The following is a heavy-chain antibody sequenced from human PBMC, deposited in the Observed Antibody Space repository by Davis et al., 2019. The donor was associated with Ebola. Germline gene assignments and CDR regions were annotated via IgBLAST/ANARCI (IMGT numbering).Heavy chain of an antibody. D-gene: IGHD3-22*01. CDR1: GFTVSSNY. CDR2: IYSGGST. Sequence: PSETLSLSCAVSGFTVSSNYFSWVRQAPGAGLDWVSVIYSGGSTYYADSVKSRFTISRDNSKNTLYLQMNSLRAEYTAVYYCAKDHYYDSSGYLIPAGYWGQGTLVTVSS. V-gene: IGHV3-66*02. CDR3: AKDHYYDSSGYLIPAGY. J-gene: IGHJ4*02.